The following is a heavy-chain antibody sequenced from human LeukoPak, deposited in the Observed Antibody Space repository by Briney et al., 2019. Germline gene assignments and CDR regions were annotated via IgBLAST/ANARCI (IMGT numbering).Heavy chain of an antibody. Sequence: SQTLSLTCTVSGGSISSGDYYWSWIRQPPGKGLEWIGYIYYSGSTYYNPSLKSRVTISVDTSKNQFSLKLSSVTAADTAVYYCARGLGFVNQLLCRWCWFDPWGQGTLVTVSS. J-gene: IGHJ5*02. CDR2: IYYSGST. CDR1: GGSISSGDYY. D-gene: IGHD2-2*01. V-gene: IGHV4-30-4*08. CDR3: ARGLGFVNQLLCRWCWFDP.